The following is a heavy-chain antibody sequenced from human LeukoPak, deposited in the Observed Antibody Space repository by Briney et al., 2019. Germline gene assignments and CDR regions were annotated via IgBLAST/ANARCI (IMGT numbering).Heavy chain of an antibody. D-gene: IGHD3-16*02. CDR2: IYYSGST. J-gene: IGHJ4*02. CDR3: ARRLSGYTFDY. Sequence: SETLSLTCTVSGGSISSSNHHWDWTRQPPGKGLEWIGYIYYSGSTYYNPSLKSRVTISVDTSRNHFSLRLSSVTAADTAVYYCARRLSGYTFDYWGQGTLVTVSS. V-gene: IGHV4-39*01. CDR1: GGSISSSNHH.